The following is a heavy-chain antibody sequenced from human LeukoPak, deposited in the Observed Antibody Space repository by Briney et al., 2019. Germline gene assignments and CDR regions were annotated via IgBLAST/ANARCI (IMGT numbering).Heavy chain of an antibody. CDR2: IYYSGST. J-gene: IGHJ4*02. CDR3: ASEYGSGSYPDY. CDR1: GGSISSYY. V-gene: IGHV4-59*08. D-gene: IGHD3-10*01. Sequence: PSETLSLTCTVSGGSISSYYWSWIRQPLGKGLEWIGYIYYSGSTNYNPSLKSRVTISVDTSKNQFSLKLSSVTAADTAVYYCASEYGSGSYPDYWGQGTLVTVSS.